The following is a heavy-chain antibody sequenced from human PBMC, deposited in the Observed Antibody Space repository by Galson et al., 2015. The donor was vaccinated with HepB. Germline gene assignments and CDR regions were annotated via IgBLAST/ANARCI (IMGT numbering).Heavy chain of an antibody. CDR2: FSGYDGTT. V-gene: IGHV1-18*01. CDR1: GYSFSNYG. CDR3: AKDSRVERRLNSYLSYGMDV. Sequence: SVKVSCKASGYSFSNYGLSWIRQAPGPGLEWLAHFSGYDGTTNYAQKFQGRFTITADASKETAYLELRNLGSDDTAVYYCAKDSRVERRLNSYLSYGMDVWGQGTLVTVSS. J-gene: IGHJ6*02. D-gene: IGHD1-1*01.